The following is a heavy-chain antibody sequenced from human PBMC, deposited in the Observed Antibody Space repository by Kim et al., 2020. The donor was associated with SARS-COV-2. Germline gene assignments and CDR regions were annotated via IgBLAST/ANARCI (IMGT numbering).Heavy chain of an antibody. Sequence: ISDADSVKGRFTISRDNAKDPLYLEMNSLRDEDSALYYCARDWRYSCPDYWGQGTLVTVSS. CDR2: I. CDR3: ARDWRYSCPDY. D-gene: IGHD1-26*01. V-gene: IGHV3-11*01. J-gene: IGHJ4*02.